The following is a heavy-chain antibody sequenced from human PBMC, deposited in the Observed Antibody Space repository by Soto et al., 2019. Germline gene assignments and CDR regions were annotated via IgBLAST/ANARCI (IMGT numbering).Heavy chain of an antibody. Sequence: PSETLSLTCTVSGGSISSGDYYWSWIRQPPGKGLEWIGYIYYSGSTYYNPSLKSRVTISVDTSKNQFSLKLSSVTAADTAVYYCAREIGFEELQEVGGMDVWGQGTTVTVSS. CDR2: IYYSGST. J-gene: IGHJ6*02. V-gene: IGHV4-30-4*01. CDR1: GGSISSGDYY. CDR3: AREIGFEELQEVGGMDV. D-gene: IGHD1-7*01.